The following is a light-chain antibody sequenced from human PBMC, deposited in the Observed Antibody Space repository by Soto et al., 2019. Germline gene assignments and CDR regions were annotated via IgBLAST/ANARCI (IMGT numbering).Light chain of an antibody. CDR2: AAS. CDR1: QSVSSRY. V-gene: IGKV3-20*01. J-gene: IGKJ1*01. CDR3: HQYASSRT. Sequence: EIVLTQSPVTLSLSPGERATLSCRASQSVSSRYFAWYQQKPGQAPRLLIYAASSRAAGNPDRFSGSGSGTDFSLTISRLEPEDFAVYYCHQYASSRTFGPGTKVE.